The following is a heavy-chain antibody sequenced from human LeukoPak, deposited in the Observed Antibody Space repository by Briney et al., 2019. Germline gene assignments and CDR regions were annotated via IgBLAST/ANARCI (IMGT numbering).Heavy chain of an antibody. CDR2: IESKTDGGTT. J-gene: IGHJ4*02. Sequence: PGGSLRLSCAASGFSFSDAWMSWVRQVPGKGLEWVGRIESKTDGGTTDYAAPVKGRFTISRDDSTNTLYLQMNSMKSEDTAVYYCTTYGSGRKFDYWGQGILVTVSS. CDR3: TTYGSGRKFDY. V-gene: IGHV3-15*04. CDR1: GFSFSDAW. D-gene: IGHD3-10*01.